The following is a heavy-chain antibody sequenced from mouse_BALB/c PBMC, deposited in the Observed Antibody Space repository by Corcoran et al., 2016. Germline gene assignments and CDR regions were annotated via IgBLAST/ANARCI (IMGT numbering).Heavy chain of an antibody. J-gene: IGHJ1*01. V-gene: IGHV1-18*01. CDR1: GYSFTGYT. CDR2: INPYNGGT. Sequence: EEQVQQSGPELMTPGSSMKISCKSCGYSFTGYTANWVKQSRGKHLEWVGLINPYNGGTSYNQKFKGKATLTVDKSSSTAYMELLSLTSEDSAVYYCARYYGSSYWYFDVWGAGTTVTVSS. D-gene: IGHD1-1*01. CDR3: ARYYGSSYWYFDV.